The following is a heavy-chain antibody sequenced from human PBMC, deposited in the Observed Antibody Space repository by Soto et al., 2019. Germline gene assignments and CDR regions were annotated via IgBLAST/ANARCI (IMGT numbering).Heavy chain of an antibody. Sequence: PSETLSLTCTVSGGSFSSGDYYWSWVRQPPGKGLEWIGYIYYTGSTFNNPSLQSRVSIPIDTSKTQYSLKLRSVTAADTAVYYSARIHFGDEPSYYYYGMDVWGQGTTATVSS. CDR2: IYYTGST. J-gene: IGHJ6*02. D-gene: IGHD4-17*01. CDR1: GGSFSSGDYY. CDR3: ARIHFGDEPSYYYYGMDV. V-gene: IGHV4-30-4*01.